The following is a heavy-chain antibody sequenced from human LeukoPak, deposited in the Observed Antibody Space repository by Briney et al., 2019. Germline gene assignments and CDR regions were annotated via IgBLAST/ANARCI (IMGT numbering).Heavy chain of an antibody. J-gene: IGHJ6*03. Sequence: GGSLRLSCAASGFTFSSYSMNWVRQAPGKGLEWVSSISSSSSYIYYADSVKGRFTVSRDNAKNSLYLQMNSLRAEDTAVYYCAKEGVATTFIKTYYYYMDVWGKGTTVTVSS. CDR3: AKEGVATTFIKTYYYYMDV. D-gene: IGHD5-12*01. CDR2: ISSSSSYI. V-gene: IGHV3-21*01. CDR1: GFTFSSYS.